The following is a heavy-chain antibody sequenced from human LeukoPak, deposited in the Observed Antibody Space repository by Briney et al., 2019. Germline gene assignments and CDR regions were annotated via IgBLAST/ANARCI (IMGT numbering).Heavy chain of an antibody. CDR2: IYYSGST. CDR1: GFSSSSHH. D-gene: IGHD6-13*01. J-gene: IGHJ4*02. CDR3: ARAASIRAAAVAYSKTAAGFDY. Sequence: PSETLSRTSTVSGFSSSSHHWIWIRQPPGKGLEGIVYIYYSGSTNYNPSLNSRITISVAMSKNQFSLKLSSVTAADTAVYYCARAASIRAAAVAYSKTAAGFDYWGQGTLVTVSS. V-gene: IGHV4-59*11.